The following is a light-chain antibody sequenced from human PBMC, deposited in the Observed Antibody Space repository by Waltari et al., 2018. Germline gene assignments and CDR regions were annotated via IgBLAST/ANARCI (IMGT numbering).Light chain of an antibody. Sequence: QTVVTQEPSLSVSPGGTVTLTCALSSGSLSTTSYATWYQQTPGQAPRTLLYKSNARSSGGPARSSGSILGNTAARTITGAQADDESDYYCALYMGSGIWVFGGGTRLTVL. J-gene: IGLJ3*02. CDR2: KSN. CDR1: SGSLSTTSY. CDR3: ALYMGSGIWV. V-gene: IGLV8-61*01.